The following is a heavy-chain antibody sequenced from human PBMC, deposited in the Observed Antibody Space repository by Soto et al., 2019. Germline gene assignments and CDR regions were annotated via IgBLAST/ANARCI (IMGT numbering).Heavy chain of an antibody. J-gene: IGHJ3*02. Sequence: QVQLQESGPGLVKPSETLSLTCTVSGGSISSYYWSWIRQPPGKGLEWIGYIYYSGSTNYNPSLKSRVTISVDTSKNQFSLKLSSVTAADTAVYYCARDYGDYGLGAFDIWGQGTMVTVSS. CDR1: GGSISSYY. V-gene: IGHV4-59*01. CDR2: IYYSGST. D-gene: IGHD4-17*01. CDR3: ARDYGDYGLGAFDI.